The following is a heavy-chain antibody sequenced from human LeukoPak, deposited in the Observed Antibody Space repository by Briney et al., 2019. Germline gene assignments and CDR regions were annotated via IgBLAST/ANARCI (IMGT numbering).Heavy chain of an antibody. CDR1: GGSISSGGYS. D-gene: IGHD1-1*01. CDR2: IYHSGST. Sequence: PSGTLSLTCAVSGGSISSGGYSWSWIRQPPGKGLEWIGYIYHSGSTYYNPSLKSRVTISVDRSKNQFSLKLSSVTAADTAVYYCARTGALRRTHYYYYGMDVWGQGTTVTVSS. V-gene: IGHV4-30-2*01. J-gene: IGHJ6*02. CDR3: ARTGALRRTHYYYYGMDV.